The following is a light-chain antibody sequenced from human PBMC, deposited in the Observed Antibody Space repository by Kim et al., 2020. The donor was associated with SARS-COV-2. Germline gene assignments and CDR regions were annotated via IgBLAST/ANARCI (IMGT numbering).Light chain of an antibody. CDR1: YSDVGRNT. CDR3: AAWDDNLNGVG. CDR2: GYN. J-gene: IGLJ2*01. V-gene: IGLV1-44*01. Sequence: GQRFTIFCPGSYSDVGRNTVNWCQQPPGTAPKLLIFGYNQRPSGVPARFSASKSGTSASLAISGLQSEDEADYYCAAWDDNLNGVGFGGGTQLTVL.